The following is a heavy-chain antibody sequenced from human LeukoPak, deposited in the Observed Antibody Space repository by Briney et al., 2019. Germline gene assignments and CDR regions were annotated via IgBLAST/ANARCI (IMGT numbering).Heavy chain of an antibody. V-gene: IGHV3-7*01. CDR1: GFSFSNSW. CDR3: ARDPAYGALDY. J-gene: IGHJ4*02. Sequence: GGSLTLSCAASGFSFSNSWMTWVRQSPGKGLGWVANMNQDGSATYHVDSVKGRFTISRDNARNSLYLQMNSLRAEDTAVYYCARDPAYGALDYWGQGTLVTVSS. D-gene: IGHD4-17*01. CDR2: MNQDGSAT.